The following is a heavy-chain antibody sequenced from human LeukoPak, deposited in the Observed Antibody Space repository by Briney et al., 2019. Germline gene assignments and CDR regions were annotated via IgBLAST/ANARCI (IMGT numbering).Heavy chain of an antibody. Sequence: PSVKVSCKASGYTITNNYMHWVRQAPGQGLEWMGVINPSGTGTSYAQKFQGRITMSRDTSTSTVHMELSSLRSEDTAFYYCATDHSMANTAWWFDPWGQGTLVTVSS. D-gene: IGHD5-24*01. CDR2: INPSGTGT. J-gene: IGHJ5*02. V-gene: IGHV1-46*01. CDR1: GYTITNNY. CDR3: ATDHSMANTAWWFDP.